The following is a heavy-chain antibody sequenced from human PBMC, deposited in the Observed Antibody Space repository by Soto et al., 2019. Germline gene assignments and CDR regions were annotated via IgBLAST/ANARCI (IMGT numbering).Heavy chain of an antibody. CDR3: ARFLPYYDSSGYYLYYFDY. Sequence: SETLSLTCAVYGGSFSGYYWSWIRQPPGKGLEWIGEINHSGSTNYNPSLKSRVTISVDTSKNQFSLKLSSVTAADTAVYYCARFLPYYDSSGYYLYYFDYWGQGTLVTVSS. D-gene: IGHD3-22*01. V-gene: IGHV4-34*01. CDR1: GGSFSGYY. J-gene: IGHJ4*02. CDR2: INHSGST.